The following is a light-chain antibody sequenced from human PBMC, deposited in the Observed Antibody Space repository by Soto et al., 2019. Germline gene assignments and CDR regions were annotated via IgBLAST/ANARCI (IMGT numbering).Light chain of an antibody. V-gene: IGLV1-40*01. CDR1: SSNIGAGYH. Sequence: QSVLTQPPSVSGAPGQRVTISCTGSSSNIGAGYHVHWYRHTPGTAPKVLIYGNTNRPSGVPDRFSGSRSGSSASLAITGLQAEDDGDYYCQSYDPSLSGSVFGGGTKLTVL. CDR3: QSYDPSLSGSV. CDR2: GNT. J-gene: IGLJ2*01.